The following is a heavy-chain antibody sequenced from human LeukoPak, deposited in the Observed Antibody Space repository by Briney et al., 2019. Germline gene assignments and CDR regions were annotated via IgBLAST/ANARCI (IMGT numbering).Heavy chain of an antibody. CDR3: AESHYYGSGSPLGY. D-gene: IGHD3-10*01. Sequence: ASVKVSCKASGYTFTSYGISWVRQAPGQGLEWMGWISAYNGNTNYAQKFQGRVTMTRDTSISTAYMELSRLRSDDTAVYYCAESHYYGSGSPLGYWGQGTLVTVSS. CDR2: ISAYNGNT. V-gene: IGHV1-18*01. CDR1: GYTFTSYG. J-gene: IGHJ4*02.